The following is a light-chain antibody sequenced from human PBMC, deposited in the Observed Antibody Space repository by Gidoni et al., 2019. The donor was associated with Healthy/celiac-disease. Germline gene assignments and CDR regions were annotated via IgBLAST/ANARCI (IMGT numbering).Light chain of an antibody. CDR1: QSISSY. V-gene: IGKV1-39*01. CDR3: QQSYSTPLT. Sequence: DIQMTQSPSSLSASVGDRVTITRRASQSISSYLNWYQQKPGKAPKRLIYAASSFQSGVPSRFSCSGSGTDFTLTISSLQPEDFATYYCQQSYSTPLTFGGGTKVEIK. CDR2: AAS. J-gene: IGKJ4*01.